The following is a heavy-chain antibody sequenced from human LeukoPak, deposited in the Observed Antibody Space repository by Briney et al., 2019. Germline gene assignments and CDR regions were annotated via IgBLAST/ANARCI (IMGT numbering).Heavy chain of an antibody. Sequence: GGSLRLSCAASGFTFSSYSMNWVRQAPGKGLEWVSYISSSSSTIYYADTVKGRFTISRDNAKNSLYLRMNSLRDEGTAVYYCARDSAFDIWGQGTMVTVSS. CDR2: ISSSSSTI. CDR1: GFTFSSYS. CDR3: ARDSAFDI. V-gene: IGHV3-48*02. J-gene: IGHJ3*02.